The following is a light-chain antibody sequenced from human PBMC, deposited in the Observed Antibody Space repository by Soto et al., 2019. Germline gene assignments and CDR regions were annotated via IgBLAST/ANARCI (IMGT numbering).Light chain of an antibody. CDR2: RNN. Sequence: QSVLTQPPSASGTPGQRVTISCSGSSSSIGVSYVDWYQQPPGTAPKLLIYRNNQRPSGVPDRFSGSKSGTSASLAISGLRSEDEADYYCAAWDDSLSGVVFGGGTKLTVL. CDR1: SSSIGVSY. J-gene: IGLJ2*01. CDR3: AAWDDSLSGVV. V-gene: IGLV1-47*01.